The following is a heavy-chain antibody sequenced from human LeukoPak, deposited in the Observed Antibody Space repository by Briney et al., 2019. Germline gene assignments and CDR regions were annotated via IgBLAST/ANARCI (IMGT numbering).Heavy chain of an antibody. CDR2: ISSSSSYI. V-gene: IGHV3-21*01. Sequence: GGSLRLSCAASGFTFSSYSMNWVRQAPGKGLEGVSSISSSSSYIYYADSVKGRFTISRDNAKNSLYLQMNSLRAEDTAVYYCARLPVPYYYDSSGYPPRSSRGQGTLVTVSS. D-gene: IGHD3-22*01. CDR1: GFTFSSYS. J-gene: IGHJ4*02. CDR3: ARLPVPYYYDSSGYPPRSS.